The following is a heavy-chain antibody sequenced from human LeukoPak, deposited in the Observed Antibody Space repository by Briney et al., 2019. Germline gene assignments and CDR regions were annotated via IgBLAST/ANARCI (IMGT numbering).Heavy chain of an antibody. V-gene: IGHV3-30*18. CDR3: AKSEFRLPGNYFDY. J-gene: IGHJ4*02. D-gene: IGHD3-10*01. Sequence: PGRSLRLSCAASGFTFSSYGMHWVRQAPGKGLEWVAVISYDGSNKYYADSVKGRFTTSRDNSKNTLYLQMNSLRAEGTAAHYCAKSEFRLPGNYFDYGGQGTLVSVSS. CDR1: GFTFSSYG. CDR2: ISYDGSNK.